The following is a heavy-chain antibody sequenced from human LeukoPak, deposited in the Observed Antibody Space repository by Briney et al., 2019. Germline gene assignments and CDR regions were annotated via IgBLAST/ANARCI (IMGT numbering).Heavy chain of an antibody. J-gene: IGHJ5*02. Sequence: GGSLRLSCAASGFTVSSNYMSWVRQAPGKGLEWVSVIYSGGSTYYADSVKGRFTISRDNSKNTLYLQMGSLRAEDMAVYYCAKGHYSGSYFFRYVFDPWGQGTLVTVSS. V-gene: IGHV3-53*05. CDR3: AKGHYSGSYFFRYVFDP. D-gene: IGHD1-26*01. CDR1: GFTVSSNY. CDR2: IYSGGST.